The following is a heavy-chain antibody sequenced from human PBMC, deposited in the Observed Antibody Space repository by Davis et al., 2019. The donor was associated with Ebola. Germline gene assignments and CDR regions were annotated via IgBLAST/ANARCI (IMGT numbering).Heavy chain of an antibody. CDR1: GFTFSSYS. V-gene: IGHV3-21*01. D-gene: IGHD1-26*01. J-gene: IGHJ3*02. CDR3: ARGPNSGSYYSAFDI. Sequence: GESLKISCAASGFTFSSYSMNWVRQAPGKGLEWVSSISSSSSYIYYADSVKGRFTISRDNAKNSLYLQMNSLRAEDTAVYYCARGPNSGSYYSAFDIWGQGTMVTVSS. CDR2: ISSSSSYI.